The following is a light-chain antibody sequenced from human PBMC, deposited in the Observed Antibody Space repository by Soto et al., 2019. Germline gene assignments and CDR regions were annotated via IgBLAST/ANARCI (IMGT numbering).Light chain of an antibody. CDR1: SSDVGGYKY. CDR3: SSYTTSSTVV. J-gene: IGLJ2*01. V-gene: IGLV2-14*01. Sequence: QSALTQPASVSGSPGQSITISCTGTSSDVGGYKYVSWYQQHPGKAPTLMIHEVSNRPSGVSNRFSGSKSGNTASLTISGLQAEDEADYYCSSYTTSSTVVFGGGTKVTVL. CDR2: EVS.